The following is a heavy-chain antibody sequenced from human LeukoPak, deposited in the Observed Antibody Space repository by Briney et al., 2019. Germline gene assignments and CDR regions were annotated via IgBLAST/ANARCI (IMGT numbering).Heavy chain of an antibody. CDR3: TREGPPVHYTGYYDY. D-gene: IGHD3-9*01. CDR1: GFTFSNYW. Sequence: GSLRLSCAASGFTFSNYWMHWVRQAPGKGLEWIGYIYSSGSTNYNPSLKSRVTISVDTSKNQFSLKLTSMTAADSAVYYCTREGPPVHYTGYYDYWGQGTLVTVSS. J-gene: IGHJ4*02. CDR2: IYSSGST. V-gene: IGHV4-59*01.